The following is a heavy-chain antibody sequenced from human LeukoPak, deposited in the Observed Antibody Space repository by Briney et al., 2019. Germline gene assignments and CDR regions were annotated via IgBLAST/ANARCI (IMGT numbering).Heavy chain of an antibody. CDR2: ISYDGSNK. CDR3: ARRERDYYDSSGYYSDYREWYFDL. Sequence: PGRSLRLSCAASGFTFSSYAMHWVRQAPGKGLEWVAVISYDGSNKYYADSVKGRFTISRDNSKNTLYLQMYSLRAEDTAVYYCARRERDYYDSSGYYSDYREWYFDLWGRGTLVTVSS. J-gene: IGHJ2*01. D-gene: IGHD3-22*01. CDR1: GFTFSSYA. V-gene: IGHV3-30-3*01.